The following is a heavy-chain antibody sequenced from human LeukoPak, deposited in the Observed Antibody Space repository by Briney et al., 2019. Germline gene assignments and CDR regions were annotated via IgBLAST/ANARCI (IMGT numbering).Heavy chain of an antibody. CDR3: ARGGSYSGY. V-gene: IGHV3-74*01. D-gene: IGHD1-26*01. CDR2: INTDESST. Sequence: GGSLRLSCAASGFTFSSYWMQWVRQAPGKGLVWVSRINTDESSTSYADSVKGRFTISRDNAKNTLYLQMNSLRVEDTAVYYCARGGSYSGYWGQGTLVTVSS. CDR1: GFTFSSYW. J-gene: IGHJ4*02.